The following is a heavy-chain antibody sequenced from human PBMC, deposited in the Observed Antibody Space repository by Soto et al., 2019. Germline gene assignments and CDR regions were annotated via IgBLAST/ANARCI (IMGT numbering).Heavy chain of an antibody. D-gene: IGHD2-2*01. CDR3: ASAPGGDYCTSTSCLYFFDH. CDR2: ISDSGST. J-gene: IGHJ4*02. Sequence: EVQLLESGGALVQPGGSLRPSCAASGFTFSNHAMNWVRQAPGKGLEWVSTISDSGSTYYADYVKGRFTISRDNSKHTLYLQMNSLRAEDTAVYECASAPGGDYCTSTSCLYFFDHWGQGTLVIVSS. CDR1: GFTFSNHA. V-gene: IGHV3-23*01.